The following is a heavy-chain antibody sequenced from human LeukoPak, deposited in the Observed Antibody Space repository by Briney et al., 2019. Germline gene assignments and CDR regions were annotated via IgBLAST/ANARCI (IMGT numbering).Heavy chain of an antibody. J-gene: IGHJ4*02. CDR1: GGSISSYY. V-gene: IGHV4-4*07. CDR2: IYTSGST. CDR3: ARDYDGSGSYYKYYFDY. Sequence: SETLSLTCTVAGGSISSYYWSWIRLPAGKVLEWIVRIYTSGSTNYNPSLKSRVTMSVDTSKNQFYLKLSSVTAPDTAVYYCARDYDGSGSYYKYYFDYWGQGTLVTVSS. D-gene: IGHD3-10*01.